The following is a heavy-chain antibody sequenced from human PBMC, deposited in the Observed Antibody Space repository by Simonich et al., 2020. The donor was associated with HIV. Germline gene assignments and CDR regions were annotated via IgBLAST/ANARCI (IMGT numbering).Heavy chain of an antibody. V-gene: IGHV4-34*01. CDR2: INPIGRH. CDR3: ATSSGGNEY. CDR1: GGSFSGYH. Sequence: QVQLQQWGSGLLKPSETLSLTCAVYGGSFSGYHRSWIRQPPGKGLEWIGEINPIGRHNYNPALTSRVTISLHTAKEQFSLKVNSVTAADTAVYYCATSSGGNEYWGQGTLVTVSS. J-gene: IGHJ4*02. D-gene: IGHD3-10*01.